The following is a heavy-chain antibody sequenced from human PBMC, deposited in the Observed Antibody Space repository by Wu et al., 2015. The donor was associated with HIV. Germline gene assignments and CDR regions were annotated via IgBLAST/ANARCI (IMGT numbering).Heavy chain of an antibody. CDR1: GYTFNDYY. J-gene: IGHJ4*02. Sequence: QVQLVQSGAEVKKPGASMKVSCKASGYTFNDYYIQWVRQAPGQGLEWMGWINPNSGGTNYAQNFEDRVTMTRDTSITTAYMELNSLRSDDTAVHYCARDKRGYDVLTGYYIYFDYWGQGTLVTVSS. V-gene: IGHV1-2*02. D-gene: IGHD3-9*01. CDR3: ARDKRGYDVLTGYYIYFDY. CDR2: INPNSGGT.